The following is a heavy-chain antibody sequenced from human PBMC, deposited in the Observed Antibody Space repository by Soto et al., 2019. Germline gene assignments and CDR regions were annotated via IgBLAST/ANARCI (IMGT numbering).Heavy chain of an antibody. J-gene: IGHJ2*01. D-gene: IGHD1-26*01. V-gene: IGHV3-23*01. CDR3: AINRGPGSYPTWSFNV. Sequence: EVQLLESGGGLVQPGGSLRLSCAASGFTFSCCAMSWVRQAPGRGLEWVSTIHGGADYTHYTDSVKGRFTISRDNSRNPVFLQMTRLTAGDTAIYYCAINRGPGSYPTWSFNVWGRGTPVIVSS. CDR1: GFTFSCCA. CDR2: IHGGADYT.